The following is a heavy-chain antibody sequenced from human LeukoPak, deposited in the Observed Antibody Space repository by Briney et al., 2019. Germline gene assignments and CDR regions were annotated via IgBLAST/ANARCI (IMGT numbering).Heavy chain of an antibody. CDR2: IIPILGIA. V-gene: IGHV1-69*04. J-gene: IGHJ4*02. CDR3: ARVPSYYDSSGSTVDY. Sequence: SVKVSCKASGGTFISYAISWVRQAPGQGLEWMGRIIPILGIANYAQEFQGRVTITADKSTSTAYMELSSLRSEDTAVYYCARVPSYYDSSGSTVDYWGQGTLVTVSS. D-gene: IGHD3-22*01. CDR1: GGTFISYA.